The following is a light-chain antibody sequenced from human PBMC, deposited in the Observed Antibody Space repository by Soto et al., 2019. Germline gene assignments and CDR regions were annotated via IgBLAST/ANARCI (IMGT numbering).Light chain of an antibody. CDR1: QSVSSN. Sequence: EIVMTQSPATLSVSPGERATLSCRASQSVSSNLAWYQQKPGQAPRLLIYGASTRATGIPARFSGSGSGTEVTLSIARLQSEDFALYYRQQYNNFPPYTFGQGTKLEIK. J-gene: IGKJ2*01. CDR2: GAS. V-gene: IGKV3-15*01. CDR3: QQYNNFPPYT.